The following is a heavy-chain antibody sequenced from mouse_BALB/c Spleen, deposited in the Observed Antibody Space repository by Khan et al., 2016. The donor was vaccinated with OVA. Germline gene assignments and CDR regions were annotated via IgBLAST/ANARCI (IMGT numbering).Heavy chain of an antibody. CDR1: GYTFTYYV. D-gene: IGHD2-3*01. V-gene: IGHV1-77*01. J-gene: IGHJ2*01. Sequence: QVQLKESGPELVKPGASVKMSCKASGYTFTYYVITWVKQRTGQGLEWIGEIYPGSDNAYYNERFKGKATLPADKSSNTTHAQLSSLTSEDSAVYFCARGDGYYVYFDYWGQGTTLTVSS. CDR3: ARGDGYYVYFDY. CDR2: IYPGSDNA.